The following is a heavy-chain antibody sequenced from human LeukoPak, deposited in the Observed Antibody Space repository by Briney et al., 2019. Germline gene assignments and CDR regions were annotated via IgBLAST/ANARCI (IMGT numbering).Heavy chain of an antibody. Sequence: NPGGSLTLSCAASGPTFNHAWMSWVRQAPGKGLEWVGHIKSKADRGTTNYVAPVKGRFTISRDDSRNTLYLQMNSLKTEDTAVYYCAWWGPWGYFEYWGQGTLVTVSS. CDR2: IKSKADRGTT. J-gene: IGHJ4*02. D-gene: IGHD2-21*02. CDR1: GPTFNHAW. CDR3: AWWGPWGYFEY. V-gene: IGHV3-15*01.